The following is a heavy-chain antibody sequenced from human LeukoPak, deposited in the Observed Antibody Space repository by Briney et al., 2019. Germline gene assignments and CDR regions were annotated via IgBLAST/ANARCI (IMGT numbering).Heavy chain of an antibody. J-gene: IGHJ4*02. CDR1: GYTFTSYG. D-gene: IGHD2-8*01. CDR3: ARDNGHKGVDY. CDR2: ISGYNSNT. Sequence: ASVKVSCKTSGYTFTSYGFSWLRLAPGQGLEWLGWISGYNSNTNYAQKFRDRVTMTTDISARTVYMELRSLRSDDTAVYYCARDNGHKGVDYWGRGTLVTVSS. V-gene: IGHV1-18*01.